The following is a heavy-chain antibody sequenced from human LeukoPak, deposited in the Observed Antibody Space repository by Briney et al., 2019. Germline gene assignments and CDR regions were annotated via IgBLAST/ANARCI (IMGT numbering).Heavy chain of an antibody. Sequence: GGSLRLSCAASGFTFSSYSMNWVRQAPGKGLEWVSYISSSSSTIYYADSVEGRFTISRDISKSTLYLQMSSLRAEDTAVYYCAKASGSYYGYFDYWGQGNLVTVSS. V-gene: IGHV3-48*01. CDR3: AKASGSYYGYFDY. CDR2: ISSSSSTI. CDR1: GFTFSSYS. D-gene: IGHD1-26*01. J-gene: IGHJ4*02.